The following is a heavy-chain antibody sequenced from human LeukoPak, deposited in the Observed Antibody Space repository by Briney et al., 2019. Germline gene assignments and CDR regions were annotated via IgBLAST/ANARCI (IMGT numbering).Heavy chain of an antibody. CDR1: GFTFDDYA. D-gene: IGHD2-2*01. Sequence: GGSLRLSCAASGFTFDDYAMHWVRQAPGKGLEWVSGISWNSGSIGYADSVKGRFTISRDNAKNSLYLQMNSLRAEDTALYYCAKDLTYCSSTSCYPDAFDIWGQGTMVTVSS. J-gene: IGHJ3*02. V-gene: IGHV3-9*01. CDR3: AKDLTYCSSTSCYPDAFDI. CDR2: ISWNSGSI.